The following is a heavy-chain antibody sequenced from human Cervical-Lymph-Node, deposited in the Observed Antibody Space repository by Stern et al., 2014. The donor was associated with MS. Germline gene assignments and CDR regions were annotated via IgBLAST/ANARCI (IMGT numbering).Heavy chain of an antibody. D-gene: IGHD1-26*01. CDR3: VREEEEGASFDC. CDR2: ISSSSSSI. CDR1: GFIFSHYS. Sequence: VQLVESGGGLVQPGGSLRLSCAASGFIFSHYSMNWVRQAPGKGLEWVSSISSSSSSIEYAESVRGRFTISRDNAKSSLFLQMDGLRAEDTALYYCVREEEEGASFDCWGQGTLVTVSS. V-gene: IGHV3-21*01. J-gene: IGHJ4*02.